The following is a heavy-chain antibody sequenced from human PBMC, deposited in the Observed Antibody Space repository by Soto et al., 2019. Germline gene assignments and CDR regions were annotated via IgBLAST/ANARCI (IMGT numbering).Heavy chain of an antibody. CDR1: GYILSSYS. V-gene: IGHV3-48*01. CDR2: ISSSTNTI. CDR3: AKDQLELEPHYYYYGMDV. Sequence: PGRSLRLFCASCGYILSSYSMSWLRHDPGKGLQWVSHISSSTNTIYYADSVKGRFTISRDNSKNTLYLQMNSLRAEDTAVYYCAKDQLELEPHYYYYGMDVWGQGTTVTVSS. D-gene: IGHD1-1*01. J-gene: IGHJ6*02.